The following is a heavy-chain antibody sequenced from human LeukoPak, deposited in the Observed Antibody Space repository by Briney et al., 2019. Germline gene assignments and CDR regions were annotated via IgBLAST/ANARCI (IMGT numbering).Heavy chain of an antibody. CDR1: GGSISSYY. CDR2: IYTSGST. CDR3: AREGGLLWWWPVATVDY. J-gene: IGHJ4*02. D-gene: IGHD2-21*01. V-gene: IGHV4-4*07. Sequence: PSETLSLTCTVSGGSISSYYWSWIRQPAGKGLEWIGRIYTSGSTYYNPSLKSRVTISVDTSKNQFSLKLSSVTAADTAVYYCAREGGLLWWWPVATVDYWGQGTLVTVSS.